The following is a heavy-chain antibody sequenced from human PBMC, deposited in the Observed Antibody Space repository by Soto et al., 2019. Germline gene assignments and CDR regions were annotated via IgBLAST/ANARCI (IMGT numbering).Heavy chain of an antibody. D-gene: IGHD3-10*01. Sequence: HPGGSLRLSCAASGFTFISYAMTWVRQAPGKGLEWVSAISGSGGSTYYADSVKGRFTISRDNSKNTLSLQMDSLRAEDTAVYYCAKDRSWGSGYGMDVWGQGTTVTVSS. V-gene: IGHV3-23*01. CDR1: GFTFISYA. CDR2: ISGSGGST. J-gene: IGHJ6*02. CDR3: AKDRSWGSGYGMDV.